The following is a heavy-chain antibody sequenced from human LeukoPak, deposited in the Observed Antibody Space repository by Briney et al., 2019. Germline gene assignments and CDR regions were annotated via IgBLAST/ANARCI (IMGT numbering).Heavy chain of an antibody. J-gene: IGHJ4*02. CDR2: ISSSGSTI. D-gene: IGHD2-2*01. CDR3: ARDSDVVPAYYFDY. V-gene: IGHV3-11*04. CDR1: GFTFSDYY. Sequence: KSGGSLRLSCAASGFTFSDYYMSWIRQAPGKGLEWVSYISSSGSTIYYADSVKGRFTISRDNAKNSLYLQMNSLRAEDTAVYYCARDSDVVPAYYFDYRGQGTLVTVSS.